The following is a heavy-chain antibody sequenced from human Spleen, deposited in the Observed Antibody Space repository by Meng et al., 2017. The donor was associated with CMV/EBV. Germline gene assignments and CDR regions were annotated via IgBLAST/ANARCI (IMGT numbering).Heavy chain of an antibody. CDR3: ARSRGGPLDY. J-gene: IGHJ4*02. CDR2: IYYSGST. V-gene: IGHV4-61*01. CDR1: GGSVSSGSFY. D-gene: IGHD2-15*01. Sequence: CTVSGGSVSSGSFYLSWIRQPPGKGLEWIGYIYYSGSTNYIPSLKSRVTISVDTSKNQFSLKLSSVTAADTAVYYCARSRGGPLDYWGQGTLVTVSS.